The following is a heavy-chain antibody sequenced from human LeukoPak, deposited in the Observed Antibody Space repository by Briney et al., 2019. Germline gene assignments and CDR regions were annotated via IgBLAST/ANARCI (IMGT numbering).Heavy chain of an antibody. CDR1: GFTFSSYN. V-gene: IGHV3-21*01. J-gene: IGHJ4*02. Sequence: GGSLRVSCAASGFTFSSYNMNWVRQAPGKGLEWVSSMSSSSSYIYYADSVKGRFTISRDNAKNSLYLQMNSLRAEDTAVYYCARSGYFYGQPSYFDYWGQGTLVTVSS. D-gene: IGHD5-18*01. CDR2: MSSSSSYI. CDR3: ARSGYFYGQPSYFDY.